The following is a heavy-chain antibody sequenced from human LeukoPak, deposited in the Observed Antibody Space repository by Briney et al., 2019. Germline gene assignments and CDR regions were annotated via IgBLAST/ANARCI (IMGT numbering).Heavy chain of an antibody. CDR2: INPNTGGT. D-gene: IGHD6-19*01. CDR1: GYIFTGYF. V-gene: IGHV1-2*02. Sequence: EASVKVSCKSSGYIFTGYFMHWVRQAPGQGLEWMGWINPNTGGTNYAQQFQGRVTMTRDTSISTAYMELRSLRSDDTAVYYCARGGNSGIAVAGTAYWGQGTLVTVSS. J-gene: IGHJ4*02. CDR3: ARGGNSGIAVAGTAY.